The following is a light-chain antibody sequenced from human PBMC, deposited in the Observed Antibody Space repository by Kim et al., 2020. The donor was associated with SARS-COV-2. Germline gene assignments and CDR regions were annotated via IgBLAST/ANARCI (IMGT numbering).Light chain of an antibody. Sequence: APGMTARSTCGGNNIGSKNVHWYQQKPGQAPVLVMYYNNDRPSGIPERVSGSNSENTATLTISRVEAGDEADYYCQTWDSNNDHRVFGGGTKLTVL. V-gene: IGLV3-21*04. CDR2: YNN. CDR3: QTWDSNNDHRV. CDR1: NIGSKN. J-gene: IGLJ3*02.